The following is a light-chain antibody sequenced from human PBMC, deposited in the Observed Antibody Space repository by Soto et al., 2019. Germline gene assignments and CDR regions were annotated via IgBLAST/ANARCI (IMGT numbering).Light chain of an antibody. CDR2: GAS. CDR3: QQYNDWPPYT. Sequence: EIVMTQSPATLSVSPGERVTLSCRASQSINSNLAWYQQKPGQAPRLLIYGASTRATGIPARFSGSGSGTDFTLTISSLQSEDFAVYYCQQYNDWPPYTFGQGTKVDI. CDR1: QSINSN. J-gene: IGKJ2*01. V-gene: IGKV3-15*01.